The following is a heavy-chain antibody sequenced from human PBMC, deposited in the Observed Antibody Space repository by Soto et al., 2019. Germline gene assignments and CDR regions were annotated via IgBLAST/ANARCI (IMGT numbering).Heavy chain of an antibody. J-gene: IGHJ4*02. D-gene: IGHD6-6*01. V-gene: IGHV1-69*13. Sequence: SLKVSCKASGGTFSSYAISWVRQAPGQGLEWMGGIIPIFGTANYAQKFQGRVTITADESTSTAYMELSSLRSEDTAVYYCARDRAARLPRPGSVLDYWGQGTLVTVSS. CDR2: IIPIFGTA. CDR3: ARDRAARLPRPGSVLDY. CDR1: GGTFSSYA.